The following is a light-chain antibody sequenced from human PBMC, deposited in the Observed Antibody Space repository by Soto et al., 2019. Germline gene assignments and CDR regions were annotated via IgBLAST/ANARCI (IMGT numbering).Light chain of an antibody. CDR3: QPYHNLPLT. V-gene: IGKV1-33*01. J-gene: IGKJ4*01. CDR1: QDITNY. CDR2: AAS. Sequence: DIPMTQSPSSLSASVGDRVTITCQASQDITNYVNCYAQKPGKAPKLLISAASNSETGVQSRLSGSGSGTHFSPTISSLQPEDIATYYCQPYHNLPLTFGRGTKVEVK.